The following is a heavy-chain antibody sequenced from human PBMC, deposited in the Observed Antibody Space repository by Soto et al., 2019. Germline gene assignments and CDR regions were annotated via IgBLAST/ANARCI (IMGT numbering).Heavy chain of an antibody. D-gene: IGHD4-17*01. CDR1: GFTFSGSA. J-gene: IGHJ4*02. Sequence: EVQLVESGGGLVQPGGSLKLSCAASGFTFSGSAMHWVRQASGKGLEWVGRIRSKANSSATAYAASVKGRFTISRDDSKNTAYLQMNSRKTEDTPVYDCTTTVTTHFDYWGQGTLVTVSS. V-gene: IGHV3-73*01. CDR3: TTTVTTHFDY. CDR2: IRSKANSSAT.